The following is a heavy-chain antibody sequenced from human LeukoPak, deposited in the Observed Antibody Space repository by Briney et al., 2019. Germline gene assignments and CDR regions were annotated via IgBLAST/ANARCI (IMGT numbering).Heavy chain of an antibody. Sequence: AGSLGLSCAASGFTVSSNYMSWVRQAPGKGLEWVSVIYSGGSTYYADSVKGRFTISRDNSKNTLYLQMNSLRAEDTAVYYCARDPPLAGGWYYYYYMDVWGKGTTVTVSS. J-gene: IGHJ6*03. CDR3: ARDPPLAGGWYYYYYMDV. CDR1: GFTVSSNY. V-gene: IGHV3-53*01. D-gene: IGHD6-19*01. CDR2: IYSGGST.